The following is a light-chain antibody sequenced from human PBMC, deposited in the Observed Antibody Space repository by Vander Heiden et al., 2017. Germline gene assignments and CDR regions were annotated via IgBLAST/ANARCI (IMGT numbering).Light chain of an antibody. V-gene: IGKV3-11*01. CDR1: QSVSSY. CDR3: QQRSNWPPALT. CDR2: DAS. J-gene: IGKJ4*01. Sequence: ILLTHSPPSLSLSPGESATLSCRASQSVSSYLAWYQQKPGQAPRLLIYDASNRATGIPARFSGSGSGTDFTLTISSLEPEDFAVYYCQQRSNWPPALTFGGGTKVEIK.